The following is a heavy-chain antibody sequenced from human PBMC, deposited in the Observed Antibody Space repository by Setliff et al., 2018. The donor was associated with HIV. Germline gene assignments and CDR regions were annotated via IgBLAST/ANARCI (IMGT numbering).Heavy chain of an antibody. V-gene: IGHV1-24*01. J-gene: IGHJ4*02. CDR2: FDPEDGET. CDR1: GYTLTELS. D-gene: IGHD2-2*01. Sequence: GASVKVSCKVSGYTLTELSRHWVRQAPGKGLEWMGGFDPEDGETIYAQKFQGRVTMTRDTSISTAYMALSSLRSEDTAVYYCARRPCDRASCSFDFWGQGTLVTVSS. CDR3: ARRPCDRASCSFDF.